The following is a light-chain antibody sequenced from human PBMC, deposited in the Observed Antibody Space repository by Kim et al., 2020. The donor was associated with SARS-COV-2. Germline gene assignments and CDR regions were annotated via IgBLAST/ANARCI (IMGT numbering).Light chain of an antibody. Sequence: QPGSISCRSRQSIVYSDGNTYLSWLQQRPGQPPRRLIYQISSRFSGVPDRFSGSGAGTDFTLTISRVEAEDVGVYYCMQATQFPYTFGQGTKLEI. J-gene: IGKJ2*01. CDR2: QIS. V-gene: IGKV2-24*01. CDR3: MQATQFPYT. CDR1: QSIVYSDGNTY.